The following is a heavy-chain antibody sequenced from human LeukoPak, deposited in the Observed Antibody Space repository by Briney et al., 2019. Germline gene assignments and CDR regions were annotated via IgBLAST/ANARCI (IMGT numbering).Heavy chain of an antibody. V-gene: IGHV1-69*13. CDR2: IIPIFGTA. CDR1: GGTFSSYA. Sequence: GASVKVSCKASGGTFSSYAISWVRQAPGQGLEWMGGIIPIFGTANYAQKFQGRVTITADESTSTAYMELSSLRSEDTAVYYCATDGGNWVNFDYWGQGTLVTVS. D-gene: IGHD4-23*01. CDR3: ATDGGNWVNFDY. J-gene: IGHJ4*02.